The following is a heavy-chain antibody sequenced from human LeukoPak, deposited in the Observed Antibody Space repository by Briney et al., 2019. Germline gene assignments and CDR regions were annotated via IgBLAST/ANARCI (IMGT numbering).Heavy chain of an antibody. CDR1: GYSLRDLS. D-gene: IGHD2-2*01. V-gene: IGHV1-24*01. CDR2: TDLEDAET. CDR3: ATGATSSMRGLSV. Sequence: ASVKVSCKVSGYSLRDLSMHWVRQAPGKGLEWMGGTDLEDAETVYAQKFEDRLKVTADTSPGTAYMELHSLTSEDTALYYCATGATSSMRGLSVWGQGTTVTVSS. J-gene: IGHJ6*02.